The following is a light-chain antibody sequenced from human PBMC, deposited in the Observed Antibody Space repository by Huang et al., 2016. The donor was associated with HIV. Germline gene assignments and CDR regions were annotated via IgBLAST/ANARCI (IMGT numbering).Light chain of an antibody. CDR2: EAS. Sequence: ETLMTQFPATLSVSPGERATLSCRASQNVRNHLAWYQQKPGQAPRLLFYEASSRATGVPGRFSASGSGIDFTLTISSLQSEDFAVYYCQQFNNWPPAFGGGTTVEIK. CDR3: QQFNNWPPA. CDR1: QNVRNH. V-gene: IGKV3-15*01. J-gene: IGKJ4*01.